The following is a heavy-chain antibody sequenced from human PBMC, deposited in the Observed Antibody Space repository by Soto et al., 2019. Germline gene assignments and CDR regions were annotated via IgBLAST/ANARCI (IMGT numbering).Heavy chain of an antibody. D-gene: IGHD2-2*01. CDR2: IGPDPSNT. Sequence: EVQLLESGGGLVQPGGSLRLSCAASGFTFSSYAMSWVRQAPGKGLEWVSAIGPDPSNTKYTDSVKGRFTISRDNSKNTVFLQMTSLGAEDTALYYCTTARHCSSDACPAAEWGQGTLITVSS. CDR3: TTARHCSSDACPAAE. J-gene: IGHJ4*02. V-gene: IGHV3-23*01. CDR1: GFTFSSYA.